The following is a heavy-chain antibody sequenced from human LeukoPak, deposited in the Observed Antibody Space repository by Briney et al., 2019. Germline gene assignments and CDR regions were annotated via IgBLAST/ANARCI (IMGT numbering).Heavy chain of an antibody. CDR1: EFSVGSNY. D-gene: IGHD6-13*01. V-gene: IGHV3-66*01. J-gene: IGHJ4*02. Sequence: GGSLRLSCAASEFSVGSNYMTWVRQAPGKGLEWVSLIYSGGSTYYADSVKGRFTISRDNSKNTLYLQMNSLRAEDTAVYYCAKDKLQQQLVWYFDYWGQGTLVTVSS. CDR3: AKDKLQQQLVWYFDY. CDR2: IYSGGST.